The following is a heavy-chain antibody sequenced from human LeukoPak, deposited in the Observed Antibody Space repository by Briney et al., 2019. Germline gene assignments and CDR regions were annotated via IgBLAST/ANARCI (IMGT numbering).Heavy chain of an antibody. J-gene: IGHJ4*02. CDR3: ARGLGWLLPTFFDY. Sequence: SETLSLTCTVPGGSISSSSYYWGWIRQPPGKGLEWIGSIYYSGSTYYNPSLKSRVTISVDTSKNQFSLKLSSVTAADTAVYYCARGLGWLLPTFFDYWGQGTLVTVSS. CDR1: GGSISSSSYY. CDR2: IYYSGST. V-gene: IGHV4-39*07. D-gene: IGHD3-22*01.